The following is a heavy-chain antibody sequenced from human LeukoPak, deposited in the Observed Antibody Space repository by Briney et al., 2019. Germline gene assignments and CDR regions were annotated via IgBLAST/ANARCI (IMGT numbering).Heavy chain of an antibody. CDR2: IYTSGST. Sequence: SETLSHTCTVSGGSISSYYWSWIRQPAGKGLEWIGRIYTSGSTNYNPSLKSRVTMSVDTSKNQFSLKLSSVTAADTAVYYCARACIVGATCGAFDIWGQGTMVTVSS. CDR3: ARACIVGATCGAFDI. D-gene: IGHD1-26*01. CDR1: GGSISSYY. J-gene: IGHJ3*02. V-gene: IGHV4-4*07.